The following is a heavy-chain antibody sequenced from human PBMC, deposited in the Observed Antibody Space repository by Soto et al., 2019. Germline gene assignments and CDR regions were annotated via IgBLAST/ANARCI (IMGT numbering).Heavy chain of an antibody. CDR1: GYTFTSYD. CDR3: AREKTSYGMDV. Sequence: QVQLVQSGAEVKKPGASVKVSCKASGYTFTSYDINWVRQATGQGLEWMGWMNPNSGNTGYAQKCQDRATMTGDTSISTAYMELSSLRSEETAVYYCAREKTSYGMDVWGQGTTVTVSS. J-gene: IGHJ6*02. V-gene: IGHV1-8*01. CDR2: MNPNSGNT.